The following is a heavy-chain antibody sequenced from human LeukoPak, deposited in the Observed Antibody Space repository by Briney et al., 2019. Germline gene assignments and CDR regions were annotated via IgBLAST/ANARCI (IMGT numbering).Heavy chain of an antibody. D-gene: IGHD2-2*01. Sequence: PGGSLRLSCAASGFTFSSYSMNWVRQAPGKGLEWVSSISSSSSYIYYADSVKGRFTISRDNAKNSLYLQMNSLRAEDTAVYYCARDALIVVVPAVPDYWGQGTLVTVSS. J-gene: IGHJ4*02. V-gene: IGHV3-21*01. CDR2: ISSSSSYI. CDR3: ARDALIVVVPAVPDY. CDR1: GFTFSSYS.